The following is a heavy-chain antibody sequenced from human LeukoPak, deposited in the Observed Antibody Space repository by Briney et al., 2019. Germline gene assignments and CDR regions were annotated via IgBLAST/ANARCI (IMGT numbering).Heavy chain of an antibody. V-gene: IGHV4-39*01. CDR1: GGSISSSSYY. CDR3: ARTSGSYRHFGY. Sequence: SETLSLTCTVSGGSISSSSYYWGWIRQPPGKGLEWIGSNYYSGSTYYNPSLKSRVTISVDTSKNQFSLKLSSVTAADTAVYYCARTSGSYRHFGYWGQGTLVTVSS. D-gene: IGHD1-26*01. J-gene: IGHJ4*02. CDR2: NYYSGST.